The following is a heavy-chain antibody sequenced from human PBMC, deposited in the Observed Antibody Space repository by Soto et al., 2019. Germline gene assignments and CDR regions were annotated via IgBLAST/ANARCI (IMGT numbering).Heavy chain of an antibody. D-gene: IGHD6-13*01. J-gene: IGHJ5*02. Sequence: GGSLRLSCAASGFTFSSYSMNWVRQAPGKGLEWVSSISSSSSYIYYADSVKGRFTISRDNAKSSLYLQMNSLRAEDTAVYYCARDPGPAAGTFGLVGWFDPWGQGTLVTVSS. V-gene: IGHV3-21*01. CDR1: GFTFSSYS. CDR3: ARDPGPAAGTFGLVGWFDP. CDR2: ISSSSSYI.